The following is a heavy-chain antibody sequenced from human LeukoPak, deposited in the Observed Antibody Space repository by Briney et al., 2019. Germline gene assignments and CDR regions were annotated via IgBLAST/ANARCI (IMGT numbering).Heavy chain of an antibody. J-gene: IGHJ3*02. V-gene: IGHV1-69*05. CDR2: IIPIFGTA. Sequence: ASVKVSCKASGYTFTSYGISWVRQAPGQGLEWMGGIIPIFGTANYAQKFQGRVTITTDESTSTAYMELSSLRSEDTAVYYCAKERSYYGSGSYGAFDIWGQGTMVTVSS. D-gene: IGHD3-10*01. CDR1: GYTFTSYG. CDR3: AKERSYYGSGSYGAFDI.